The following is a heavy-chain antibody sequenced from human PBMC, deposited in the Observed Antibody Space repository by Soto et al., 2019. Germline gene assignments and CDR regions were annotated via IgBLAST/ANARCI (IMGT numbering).Heavy chain of an antibody. V-gene: IGHV5-10-1*03. CDR1: GYRFINYW. J-gene: IGHJ4*02. CDR3: VRHGNGTPFYFDF. CDR2: IDPSDSYT. Sequence: EVLLVQSGAEVKKPGESLRLSCQGSGYRFINYWISWVRQMPGKGLEWVGRIDPSDSYTVYSPSFQGHVTISIDTAINTAFLEWRSLQASDTAMYYCVRHGNGTPFYFDFWGRGTLVPVSS. D-gene: IGHD1-1*01.